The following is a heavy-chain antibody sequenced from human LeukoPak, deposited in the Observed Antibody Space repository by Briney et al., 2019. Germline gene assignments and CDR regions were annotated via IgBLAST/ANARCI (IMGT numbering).Heavy chain of an antibody. D-gene: IGHD3-3*01. V-gene: IGHV1-46*01. CDR1: GYTFTSYY. J-gene: IGHJ4*02. Sequence: GASVKVSCKASGYTFTSYYMHWVRQAPGQWLEWMGIINPSGGSTSYAQQLQGRVTMTRDTSTSTVYMELSSLRSEDTAVYYCARGRIVSPYYYFWSGPAAGAKYFDYWGQGTLVTVSS. CDR2: INPSGGST. CDR3: ARGRIVSPYYYFWSGPAAGAKYFDY.